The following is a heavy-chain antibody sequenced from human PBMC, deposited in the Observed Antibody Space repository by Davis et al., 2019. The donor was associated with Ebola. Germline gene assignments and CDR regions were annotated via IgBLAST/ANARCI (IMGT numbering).Heavy chain of an antibody. V-gene: IGHV1-3*01. CDR1: GFTFTSYA. Sequence: GESLKISCAASGFTFTSYAMHWVRQAPGQRLEWMGWINAGNGNTKYSQKFQGRVTITRDTSASTAYMELSSLRSEDTAVYYCARVRQDIVVVPAAKGGFDIWGQGTMVTVSS. J-gene: IGHJ3*02. D-gene: IGHD2-2*01. CDR3: ARVRQDIVVVPAAKGGFDI. CDR2: INAGNGNT.